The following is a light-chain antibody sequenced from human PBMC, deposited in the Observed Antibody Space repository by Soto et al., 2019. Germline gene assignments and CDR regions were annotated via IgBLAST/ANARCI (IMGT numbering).Light chain of an antibody. J-gene: IGKJ4*01. CDR2: DAS. CDR3: QQHGTSPELT. CDR1: QTVRNNY. V-gene: IGKV3-20*01. Sequence: EFVLTQSPGTLSLSPGERATLSCRSSQTVRNNYLAWYQQKPGQAPRLLIYDASSRATGIPDRFSGGGSGTDFTLTISRLEPEDFAVYYCQQHGTSPELTFGGGTKVDIK.